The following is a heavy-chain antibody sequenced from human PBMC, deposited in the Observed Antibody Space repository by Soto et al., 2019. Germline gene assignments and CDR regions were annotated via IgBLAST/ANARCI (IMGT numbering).Heavy chain of an antibody. CDR1: GFTLSEYG. V-gene: IGHV3-23*01. CDR3: ANSNEGERG. J-gene: IGHJ4*02. CDR2: VSGSGDST. D-gene: IGHD3-16*01. Sequence: ELQVLESGGGLVQPGGSLRLTCAASGFTLSEYGTSWVRQAPGKGLEWVSFVSGSGDSTYYTDSVKGRFTISRDSSKNRECLKMNIQRPRDAAVVVCANSNEGERGWAQGPLVTV.